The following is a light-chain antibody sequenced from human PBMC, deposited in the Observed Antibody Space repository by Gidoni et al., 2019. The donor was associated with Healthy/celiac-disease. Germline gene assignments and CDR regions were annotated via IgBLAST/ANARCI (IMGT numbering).Light chain of an antibody. CDR3: QQSYSTPPT. V-gene: IGKV1-39*01. Sequence: DIQMTQSPSSLSASVGDRVTITCRASQSISSYLNWYQQNPGKAPKLLIYAAPSLQSGVPSRFSGSGSGTDFTLTISSLQPEDFATYYCQQSYSTPPTFXHXTKVEIK. CDR1: QSISSY. J-gene: IGKJ1*01. CDR2: AAP.